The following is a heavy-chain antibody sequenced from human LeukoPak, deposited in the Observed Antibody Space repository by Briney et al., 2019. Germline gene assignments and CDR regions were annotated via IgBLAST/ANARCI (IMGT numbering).Heavy chain of an antibody. CDR2: ISGSGGAT. CDR3: AKDLRGIAVAGTLDY. V-gene: IGHV3-23*01. Sequence: GGSLRLSCAASGFTFSSYAMSWVRQAPGKGLEWVSAISGSGGATYYADSVKGRFTISRDNSKNTLYLQMNSLRAEDTAVYYCAKDLRGIAVAGTLDYWGQGTLVTVSS. D-gene: IGHD6-19*01. J-gene: IGHJ4*02. CDR1: GFTFSSYA.